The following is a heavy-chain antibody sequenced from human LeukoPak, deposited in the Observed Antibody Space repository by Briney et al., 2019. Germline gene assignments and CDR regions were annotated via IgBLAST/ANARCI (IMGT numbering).Heavy chain of an antibody. CDR3: ARGSYAIAAVVPAAMFSSWMGRTRTYFDY. CDR2: INPNSGDT. V-gene: IGHV1-2*02. CDR1: GYTFTGYY. J-gene: IGHJ4*02. D-gene: IGHD2-2*01. Sequence: GASVKVSCKASGYTFTGYYMHWVRQAPGQGLEWMGWINPNSGDTYYAQKFQGRVTMTSDTSISTAYMELSRLRSDNTAVYYCARGSYAIAAVVPAAMFSSWMGRTRTYFDYWGQGTLVTVSS.